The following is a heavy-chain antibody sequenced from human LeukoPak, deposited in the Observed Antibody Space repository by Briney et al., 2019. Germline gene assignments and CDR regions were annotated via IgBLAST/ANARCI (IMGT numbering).Heavy chain of an antibody. Sequence: SVKVSCKASGGTFSSYAISWVRQAPGQGLEWMGRIIPIFGTANYAQKFQGRVTITTDESTSTAYVELSSLRSEDTAVYYCAREVEWLPPYDAFDIWGQGTMVTVSS. CDR1: GGTFSSYA. CDR2: IIPIFGTA. D-gene: IGHD5-24*01. J-gene: IGHJ3*02. V-gene: IGHV1-69*05. CDR3: AREVEWLPPYDAFDI.